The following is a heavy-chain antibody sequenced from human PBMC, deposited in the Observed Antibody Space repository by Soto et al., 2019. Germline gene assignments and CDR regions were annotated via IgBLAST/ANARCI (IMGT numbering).Heavy chain of an antibody. CDR2: IWYDGSNK. D-gene: IGHD3-3*01. V-gene: IGHV3-33*01. J-gene: IGHJ6*02. CDR3: ARDRSSFWSGYYTRPPYYYGMDV. CDR1: GFTFSSYG. Sequence: AGGSLRLSCAASGFTFSSYGMHWVRQAPGKGLEWVAVIWYDGSNKYYADSVKGRFTISRDNSKNTLYLQMNSLRAEDTAVYYCARDRSSFWSGYYTRPPYYYGMDVWGQGTTVTVSS.